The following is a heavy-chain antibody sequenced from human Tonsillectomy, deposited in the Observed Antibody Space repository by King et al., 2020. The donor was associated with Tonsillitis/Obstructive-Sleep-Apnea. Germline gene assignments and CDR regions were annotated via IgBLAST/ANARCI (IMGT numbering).Heavy chain of an antibody. CDR2: IYPGDSDT. J-gene: IGHJ6*02. Sequence: VQLVESGAEVKKPGESLKISCKGSGYSFTSYWIGWVRQMPGKGLEWMGIIYPGDSDTRYSPSFQGQVTISADKSISTAYLQWSSLKASDTAMYYCARSSGTDPDSSVWYGEPYYYNAMDVCGQGTTVTVSS. CDR1: GYSFTSYW. D-gene: IGHD6-19*01. V-gene: IGHV5-51*03. CDR3: ARSSGTDPDSSVWYGEPYYYNAMDV.